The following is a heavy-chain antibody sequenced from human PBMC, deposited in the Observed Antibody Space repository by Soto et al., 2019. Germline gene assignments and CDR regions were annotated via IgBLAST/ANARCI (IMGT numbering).Heavy chain of an antibody. D-gene: IGHD2-15*01. CDR2: IIPIFGTA. CDR3: ARDIAVVVAATPGWFDT. J-gene: IGHJ5*02. CDR1: GGTFSSYA. V-gene: IGHV1-69*01. Sequence: QVQLVQSGAEVKKPGSSVKVSCKASGGTFSSYAISWVRQAPGQGLEWMGGIIPIFGTANYAQKFQGRVTITADASTSTAYMELSSLRSDDTAVYYCARDIAVVVAATPGWFDTWGQGTLVNSSS.